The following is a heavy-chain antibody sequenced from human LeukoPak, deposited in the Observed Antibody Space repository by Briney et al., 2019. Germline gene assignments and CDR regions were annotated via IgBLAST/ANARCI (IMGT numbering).Heavy chain of an antibody. Sequence: ASVKVSCKASGYTFTSYDINWVRQATGQGLEWMGWMNPNSGNTGYAQKFQGRVTMTRNTSISTAYMELSSLRSEDTAVYYCARRLTGYSGYARYYYMDVWGKGTTVTISS. D-gene: IGHD5-12*01. CDR2: MNPNSGNT. CDR3: ARRLTGYSGYARYYYMDV. V-gene: IGHV1-8*01. CDR1: GYTFTSYD. J-gene: IGHJ6*03.